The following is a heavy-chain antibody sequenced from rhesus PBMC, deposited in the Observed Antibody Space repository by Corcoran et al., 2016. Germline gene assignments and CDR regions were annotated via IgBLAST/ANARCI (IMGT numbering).Heavy chain of an antibody. Sequence: QVTLKESGPALVKPTQTLTLPCTFSGFSLSTSGMGVGWIRQPPGKALEWLASIYWEDYKYYSTSLKSRLTISKDTSKNQVVLTMTNMDPVDTATYYCARVLTIFGVVDAFDFWGQGLRVTVSS. D-gene: IGHD3-3*01. CDR2: IYWEDYK. J-gene: IGHJ3*01. CDR1: GFSLSTSGMG. CDR3: ARVLTIFGVVDAFDF. V-gene: IGHV2S1*01.